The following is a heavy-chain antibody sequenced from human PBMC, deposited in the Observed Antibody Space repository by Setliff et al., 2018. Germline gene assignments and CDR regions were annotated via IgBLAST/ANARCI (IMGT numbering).Heavy chain of an antibody. D-gene: IGHD6-6*01. CDR2: NNYYGSIFNDGTTYST. V-gene: IGHV4-39*07. CDR3: ARNPDFLQYSFDL. Sequence: LSLTCTVSGGSIRSSTFYWGWIRQPPGKGLEWIGSNNYYGSIFNDGTTYSTYYNPSLKSRVTISIDTSKSQFSLKLSSVTAADTALYYCARNPDFLQYSFDLWGRGTLVTVSS. CDR1: GGSIRSSTFY. J-gene: IGHJ2*01.